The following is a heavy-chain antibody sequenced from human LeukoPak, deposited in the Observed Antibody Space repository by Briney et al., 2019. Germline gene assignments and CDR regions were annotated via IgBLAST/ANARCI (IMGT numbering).Heavy chain of an antibody. CDR1: GGTFISYA. V-gene: IGHV1-46*01. CDR3: AVGFRNSPFDY. Sequence: ASVKVSCKASGGTFISYAISWVRQAPGQGLEWMGIINPSGGSTSYAQKFQGRVTMTRDTSTSTVYMELSSLRSEATAVYYCAVGFRNSPFDYWGQGTLVTVSS. J-gene: IGHJ4*02. D-gene: IGHD1-14*01. CDR2: INPSGGST.